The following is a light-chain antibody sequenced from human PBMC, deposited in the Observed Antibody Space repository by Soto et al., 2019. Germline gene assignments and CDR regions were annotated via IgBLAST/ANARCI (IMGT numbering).Light chain of an antibody. Sequence: QLVLTQPASVSGSPGQSITISCTGASSDIGYFNLVSWYQHHPDKAPKLMIYDVNNWPSGVSSRFSGSKSGNTASLTISGLQAEDEADYYCSSYSGSSTLVLFGGGTKVTVL. V-gene: IGLV2-14*03. CDR3: SSYSGSSTLVL. CDR2: DVN. CDR1: SSDIGYFNL. J-gene: IGLJ2*01.